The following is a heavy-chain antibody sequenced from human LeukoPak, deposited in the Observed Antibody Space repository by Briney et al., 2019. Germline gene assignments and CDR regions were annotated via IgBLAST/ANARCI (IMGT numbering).Heavy chain of an antibody. V-gene: IGHV3-33*01. CDR2: IWYVGSNK. CDR3: AREGRDGYVDY. CDR1: GFTFSSFG. J-gene: IGHJ4*02. D-gene: IGHD5-24*01. Sequence: PGRSLRLSCAASGFTFSSFGMHWVRQAPDRGLEWVAVIWYVGSNKYYTDSVKGRFTISRDNSKNTLYLQMNSLRAEDTAVYYCAREGRDGYVDYWAQGTLVPVSS.